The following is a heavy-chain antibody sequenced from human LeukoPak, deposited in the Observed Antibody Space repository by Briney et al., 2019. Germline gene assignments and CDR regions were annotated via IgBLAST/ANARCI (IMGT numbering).Heavy chain of an antibody. CDR3: ARVGYGDYVFYYYYYMDV. D-gene: IGHD4-17*01. CDR1: GGSISSSSYY. V-gene: IGHV4-39*07. CDR2: IYYSGST. Sequence: SETLSLTCTVSGGSISSSSYYWGWIRQPPGKGLEWIGSIYYSGSTYYNPSLESRVTISVDTSKNQFSLKLSSVTAADTAVYYCARVGYGDYVFYYYYYMDVWGKGTTVTVSS. J-gene: IGHJ6*03.